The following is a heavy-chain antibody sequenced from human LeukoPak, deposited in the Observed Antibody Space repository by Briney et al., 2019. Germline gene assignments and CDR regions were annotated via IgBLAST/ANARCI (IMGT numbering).Heavy chain of an antibody. J-gene: IGHJ6*03. D-gene: IGHD2-15*01. CDR1: GFTFSSYA. CDR2: ISGSGGST. V-gene: IGHV3-23*01. CDR3: AKDYRPVRYCSGGSCPLYMDV. Sequence: GGSLRLSCAASGFTFSSYAMSWVRQAPGKGLEWVSAISGSGGSTYYADSVKGRFTISRDNSKNTLYLQMNSLRAEDTAVYYCAKDYRPVRYCSGGSCPLYMDVWGKGTTVTVSS.